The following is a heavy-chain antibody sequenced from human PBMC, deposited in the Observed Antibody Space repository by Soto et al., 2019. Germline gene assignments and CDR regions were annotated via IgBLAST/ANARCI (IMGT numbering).Heavy chain of an antibody. CDR3: AATYDYIWGSYRSNTLFDF. Sequence: SGGSLRLSCAASGFTFSSYGMHWVRQAPGKGLEWVAVIWYDGSNKYYADSVKGRFTISRDNSKNTLYLQMNSLRAEDTAVYYCAATYDYIWGSYRSNTLFDFWGQGTLVTVAS. D-gene: IGHD3-16*02. CDR1: GFTFSSYG. CDR2: IWYDGSNK. V-gene: IGHV3-33*01. J-gene: IGHJ4*02.